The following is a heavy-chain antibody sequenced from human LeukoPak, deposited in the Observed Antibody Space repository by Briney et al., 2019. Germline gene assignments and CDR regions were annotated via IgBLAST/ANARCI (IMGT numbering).Heavy chain of an antibody. D-gene: IGHD6-13*01. CDR1: GGSISSSTYF. CDR3: ARHDPYSSTINWFDP. V-gene: IGHV4-39*01. J-gene: IGHJ5*02. Sequence: SETLSLTCTVSGGSISSSTYFWGWIRQPPGKGLEWIGSIFNSGTTYYNPSLKSRVTISVDTSKNQFSLKLSSVTAADTAVYYCARHDPYSSTINWFDPWGQGTLVTVSS. CDR2: IFNSGTT.